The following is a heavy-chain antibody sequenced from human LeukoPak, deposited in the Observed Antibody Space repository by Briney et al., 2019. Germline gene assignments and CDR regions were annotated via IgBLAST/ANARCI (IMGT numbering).Heavy chain of an antibody. J-gene: IGHJ4*02. V-gene: IGHV4-61*02. D-gene: IGHD1-26*01. Sequence: PSQTLSLTCSVSGGSISSGSFYWSWIRQPAGKGLEWIGRIHPRGSTNYNPSLKSRVTISVDTSKNQFSLSLNSVTAADTAVYYCVRVKGGSISDSWGQGTLVTVSS. CDR3: VRVKGGSISDS. CDR2: IHPRGST. CDR1: GGSISSGSFY.